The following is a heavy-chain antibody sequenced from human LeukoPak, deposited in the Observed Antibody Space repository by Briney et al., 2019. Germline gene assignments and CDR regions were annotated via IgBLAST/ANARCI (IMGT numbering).Heavy chain of an antibody. V-gene: IGHV4-31*03. D-gene: IGHD6-13*01. Sequence: SETLSLTCTVSGGSISSGGYYWSWIRQHPGKGLEWIGYIYYSGSTYYNPSLKSRATISADTSKNQFSLKLSSVTAADTAVYYCARARSAAGNFDYWGQGTLVTVPS. CDR2: IYYSGST. CDR1: GGSISSGGYY. J-gene: IGHJ4*02. CDR3: ARARSAAGNFDY.